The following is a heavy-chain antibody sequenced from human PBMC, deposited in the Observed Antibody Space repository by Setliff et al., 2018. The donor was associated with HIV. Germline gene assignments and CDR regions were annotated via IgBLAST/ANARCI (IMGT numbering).Heavy chain of an antibody. CDR3: ARLIAAAGANHYYYYMDV. J-gene: IGHJ6*03. CDR1: GGSISGYY. CDR2: IFTTGST. Sequence: SETLSLTCTVSGGSISGYYWSWIRRPAGKGLEWIGRIFTTGSTNYNPSLKSRVTMSVDTSKNQFSLKLSSVTAADTAVYFCARLIAAAGANHYYYYMDVWGKGTTVTVSS. D-gene: IGHD6-13*01. V-gene: IGHV4-4*07.